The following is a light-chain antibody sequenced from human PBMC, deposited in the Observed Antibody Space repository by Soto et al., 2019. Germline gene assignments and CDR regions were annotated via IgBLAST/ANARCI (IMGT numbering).Light chain of an antibody. J-gene: IGKJ1*01. V-gene: IGKV1-5*03. CDR3: QQYNSLWT. CDR2: KAS. Sequence: DIQMTQSPSTLSASVGDRVTITCRASQSISSWLAWYQQKPGKAPKLLIYKASSLESGVPSRFSGSGSGTDFTLTISSLQPDDFATSYCQQYNSLWTFGQGTKVEIK. CDR1: QSISSW.